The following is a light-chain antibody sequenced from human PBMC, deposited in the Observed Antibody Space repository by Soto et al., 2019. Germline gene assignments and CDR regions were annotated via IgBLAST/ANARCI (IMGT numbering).Light chain of an antibody. CDR1: QSVSSN. Sequence: EIVMTQSPVTLSVSPGERATLSCRASQSVSSNLAWYQQKPGQAPRLLIYGASTRATGIPARFSGSGSGTEFTLTISSLQSEDFAIYYCQQSNNWPRTFVQGTKVEIK. V-gene: IGKV3-15*01. J-gene: IGKJ1*01. CDR2: GAS. CDR3: QQSNNWPRT.